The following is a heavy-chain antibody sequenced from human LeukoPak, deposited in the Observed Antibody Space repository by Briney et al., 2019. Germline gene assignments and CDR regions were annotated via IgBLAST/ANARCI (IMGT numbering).Heavy chain of an antibody. CDR3: ARSGKVGATLIDAFDI. Sequence: GGSLRLSCAGSGFTFSSYNMNWVRQAPGKGLEWVSSISTSSIYIYYADSLKGRFTISRDNAKHSLYLQMNSLRAEDTAVYYCARSGKVGATLIDAFDIWGQGTMVTVSS. D-gene: IGHD1-26*01. V-gene: IGHV3-21*01. J-gene: IGHJ3*02. CDR1: GFTFSSYN. CDR2: ISTSSIYI.